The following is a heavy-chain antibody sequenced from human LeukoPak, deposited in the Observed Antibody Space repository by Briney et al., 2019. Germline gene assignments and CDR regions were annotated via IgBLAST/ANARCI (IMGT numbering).Heavy chain of an antibody. CDR3: ARSGKVGATLIDAFDI. Sequence: GGSLRLSCAGSGFTFSSYNMNWVRQAPGKGLEWVSSISTSSIYIYYADSLKGRFTISRDNAKHSLYLQMNSLRAEDTAVYYCARSGKVGATLIDAFDIWGQGTMVTVSS. D-gene: IGHD1-26*01. V-gene: IGHV3-21*01. J-gene: IGHJ3*02. CDR1: GFTFSSYN. CDR2: ISTSSIYI.